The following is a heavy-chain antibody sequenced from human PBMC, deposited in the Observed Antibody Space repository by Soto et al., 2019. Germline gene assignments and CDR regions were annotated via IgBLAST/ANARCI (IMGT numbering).Heavy chain of an antibody. D-gene: IGHD2-2*01. Sequence: EVQLVESGGGLVKPGGSLRLSCAASGFTFSSYSMNWVRQAPGKGLEWVSAISGSGGSTYYADSVKGRFTISRDNSKNTMYLQMNSLRAKDTAVYYCAKNIVVVPAARDGMDVWGQGTTVTVSS. J-gene: IGHJ6*02. CDR3: AKNIVVVPAARDGMDV. CDR1: GFTFSSYS. CDR2: ISGSGGST. V-gene: IGHV3-23*04.